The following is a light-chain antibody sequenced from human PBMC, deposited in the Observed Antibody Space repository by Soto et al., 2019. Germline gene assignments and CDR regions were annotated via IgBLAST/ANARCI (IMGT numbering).Light chain of an antibody. CDR2: EVS. V-gene: IGLV2-8*01. CDR3: GSYTSDSTNV. Sequence: QSVLTQPPSASGSLGQSVTISCTGTSSDIGDYNYVSWYQQHAGKAPKLMIYEVSQRPSGVPDRFSGSKSGNTASLTVSGLQAEDEADYYCGSYTSDSTNVFGTGTKLTVL. CDR1: SSDIGDYNY. J-gene: IGLJ1*01.